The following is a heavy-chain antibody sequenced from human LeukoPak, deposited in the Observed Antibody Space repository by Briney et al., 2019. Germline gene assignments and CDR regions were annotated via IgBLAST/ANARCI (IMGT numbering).Heavy chain of an antibody. V-gene: IGHV3-48*01. Sequence: GGSLRLSCAASGFAFTTYTMNWVRQAPGKGLEWVSYISSSGTTIYYADSVRGRFTISRDNAKNSLYLQMNSLRAEDTAIYYCARNQGYYYYYMDVWGKGTTVTVSS. CDR3: ARNQGYYYYYMDV. J-gene: IGHJ6*03. CDR1: GFAFTTYT. CDR2: ISSSGTTI.